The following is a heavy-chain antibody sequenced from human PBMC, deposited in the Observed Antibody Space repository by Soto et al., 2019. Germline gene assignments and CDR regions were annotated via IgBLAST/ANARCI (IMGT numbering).Heavy chain of an antibody. CDR3: ARERYQVISDGMDV. V-gene: IGHV1-2*02. CDR2: INPQTGGT. J-gene: IGHJ6*02. CDR1: GYTFTGYY. D-gene: IGHD2-2*01. Sequence: ASVKVSCKASGYTFTGYYIHWVREAPGQGLEWMGWINPQTGGTSYAQKFQGRVALSRDTSINTAYLELSRLTFDDAAVYFCARERYQVISDGMDVWGQGTTVTVS.